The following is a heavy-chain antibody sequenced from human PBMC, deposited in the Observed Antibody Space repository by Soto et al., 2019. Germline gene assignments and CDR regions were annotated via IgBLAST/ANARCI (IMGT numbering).Heavy chain of an antibody. J-gene: IGHJ4*02. V-gene: IGHV3-23*01. Sequence: GGSLRLSCTVSGLSFSDYAMHWVRQAPGKGLEWVSGIGASAAYTYYAESVKGRFNISRDNSDNTLYLHMDRLRAEDTALYYCAKVRVAFTPKTYFDHWGQGTQVTVSS. CDR1: GLSFSDYA. CDR2: IGASAAYT. D-gene: IGHD3-3*01. CDR3: AKVRVAFTPKTYFDH.